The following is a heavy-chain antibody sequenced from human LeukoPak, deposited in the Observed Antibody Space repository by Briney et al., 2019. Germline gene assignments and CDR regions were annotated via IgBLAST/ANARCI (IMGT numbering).Heavy chain of an antibody. J-gene: IGHJ3*02. Sequence: PGGSLRLSCAASGFTFSSFWMSWVRQAPGKGLEWVASLKKDGSEKEYVDSVKGRFTISRDNAKNSLYLQMNSLRAEDTAVYYCAKALAYCGGDCYSSGAFDIWGQGTMVTVSS. CDR3: AKALAYCGGDCYSSGAFDI. CDR1: GFTFSSFW. CDR2: LKKDGSEK. V-gene: IGHV3-7*03. D-gene: IGHD2-21*02.